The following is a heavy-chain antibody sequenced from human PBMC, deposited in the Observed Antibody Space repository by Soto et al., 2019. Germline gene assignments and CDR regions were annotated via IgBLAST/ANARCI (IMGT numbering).Heavy chain of an antibody. CDR3: AREGALKPFSS. Sequence: GGSLRLSCVASGFTFSNYNMNWVRQAPGKGLEWVSHISGTSVYIHYADSVKGRFTISRDNAKNSVYLQMDSLRVEGTAVYYCAREGALKPFSSWGQGALVTVSS. CDR2: ISGTSVYI. J-gene: IGHJ5*02. V-gene: IGHV3-21*01. CDR1: GFTFSNYN.